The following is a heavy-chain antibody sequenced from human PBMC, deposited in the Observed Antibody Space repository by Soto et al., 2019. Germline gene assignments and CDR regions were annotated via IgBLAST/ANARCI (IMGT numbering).Heavy chain of an antibody. V-gene: IGHV4-4*02. J-gene: IGHJ3*02. CDR2: IYHSGST. CDR1: GGSISSSNW. Sequence: PSETLSLTCAVSGGSISSSNWWSWVRQPPGKGLEWIGEIYHSGSTNYNPSLKSRVTISVDKSKNQFSLKLSSVTAADTAVYYCARLGTYCGGDCYPGDAFDIWGQGTMVTVS. D-gene: IGHD2-21*02. CDR3: ARLGTYCGGDCYPGDAFDI.